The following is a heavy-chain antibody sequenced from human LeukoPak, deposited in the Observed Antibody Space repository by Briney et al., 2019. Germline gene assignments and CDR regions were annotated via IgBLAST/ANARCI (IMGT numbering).Heavy chain of an antibody. J-gene: IGHJ3*02. CDR1: GGSISSGGYY. D-gene: IGHD3-22*01. CDR3: ARVRGYYPSDAFDI. V-gene: IGHV4-30-2*01. CDR2: ISHSGST. Sequence: SETLSLTCTVSGGSISSGGYYRSWIRQPPEKGLEWIGYISHSGSTYYNPSLKSRVTISVDTSKNQISLKLSSVTAADTAVYYCARVRGYYPSDAFDIWGQGTMVTVSS.